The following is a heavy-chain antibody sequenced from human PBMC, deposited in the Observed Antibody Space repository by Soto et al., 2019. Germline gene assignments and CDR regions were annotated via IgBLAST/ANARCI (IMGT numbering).Heavy chain of an antibody. CDR1: GYTFTSYA. D-gene: IGHD4-17*01. CDR3: AREGPDGDYGY. V-gene: IGHV1-3*05. J-gene: IGHJ4*02. Sequence: QVQLVQSGAEEKKPGASVKVSCKASGYTFTSYAMHWVRQAPGQRLEWMGWINAGNGNTKYSQKFQGRVTITRDTSASTAYMELSSLRPEDTAVYYCAREGPDGDYGYWGQGTLVTVSS. CDR2: INAGNGNT.